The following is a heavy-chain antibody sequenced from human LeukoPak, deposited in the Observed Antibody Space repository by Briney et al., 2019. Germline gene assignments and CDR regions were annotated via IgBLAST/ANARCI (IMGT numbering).Heavy chain of an antibody. CDR1: GFTFSSYW. CDR3: ARREGFCKGGTCYLDF. J-gene: IGHJ4*02. CDR2: INTDGSST. V-gene: IGHV3-74*01. Sequence: GGSLRLSCAPSGFTFSSYWMHWVRHAPGKGLVWVSRINTDGSSTTYADSVKGRFTISRDNLKNTLYLQMNSLRADETAVYYRARREGFCKGGTCYLDFWGQGTLVTVSS. D-gene: IGHD2-15*01.